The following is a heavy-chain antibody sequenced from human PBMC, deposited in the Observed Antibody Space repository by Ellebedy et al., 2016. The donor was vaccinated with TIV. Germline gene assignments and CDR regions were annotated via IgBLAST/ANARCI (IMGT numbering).Heavy chain of an antibody. CDR1: GFTFGDYA. V-gene: IGHV3-49*04. CDR2: IRSKAYGGTT. CDR3: TRDLTTLAAAGTGIYYYTMDV. D-gene: IGHD6-13*01. Sequence: GGSLRLSXIASGFTFGDYAMSWVRQAPGKGLEWVSFIRSKAYGGTTEYAASVKGRFTISRDDSKSIAYLQMNSLKAEDTAVYYCTRDLTTLAAAGTGIYYYTMDVWGQGTTVTVSS. J-gene: IGHJ6*02.